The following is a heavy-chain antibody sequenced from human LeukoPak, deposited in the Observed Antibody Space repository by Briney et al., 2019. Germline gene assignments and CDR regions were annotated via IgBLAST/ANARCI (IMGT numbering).Heavy chain of an antibody. D-gene: IGHD3-10*01. CDR1: GYTFTSYY. Sequence: GASVTVSCKASGYTFTSYYMHWVRQAPGQGLEWMGIINPSGGSTSYAQKFQGRVTMTRDTSTSTVYMELSSLRSEDTAVYYCARGGLVLLWFGELGIDWFDPWGQGTLVTVSS. V-gene: IGHV1-46*01. J-gene: IGHJ5*02. CDR3: ARGGLVLLWFGELGIDWFDP. CDR2: INPSGGST.